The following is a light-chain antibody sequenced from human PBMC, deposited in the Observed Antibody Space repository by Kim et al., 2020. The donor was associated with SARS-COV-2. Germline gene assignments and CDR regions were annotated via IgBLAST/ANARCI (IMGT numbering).Light chain of an antibody. V-gene: IGLV1-47*01. CDR2: RNH. Sequence: RTVPISCSGSNSNIGNNFVNWYQQLPGAAPKLVIYRNHERPSGVPGRFSGSKSGTSASLVISGVRSGDGGDYYCASWDDSLSGQVFGGGTKVTVL. CDR1: NSNIGNNF. J-gene: IGLJ3*02. CDR3: ASWDDSLSGQV.